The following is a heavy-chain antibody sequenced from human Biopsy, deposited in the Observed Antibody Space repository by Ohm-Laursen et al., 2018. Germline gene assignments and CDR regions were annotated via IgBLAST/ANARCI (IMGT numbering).Heavy chain of an antibody. Sequence: TLSLTCGVSGGSASSYLWSWIRQPPGKGLEWIGNIYNSGSTSYNPSLKSRVTISVGTSKNQFSLKLNSATAADTAVYYCASFNDYKGSWFDPWGQGTLVTVSS. D-gene: IGHD4-11*01. V-gene: IGHV4-59*02. J-gene: IGHJ5*02. CDR3: ASFNDYKGSWFDP. CDR2: IYNSGST. CDR1: GGSASSYL.